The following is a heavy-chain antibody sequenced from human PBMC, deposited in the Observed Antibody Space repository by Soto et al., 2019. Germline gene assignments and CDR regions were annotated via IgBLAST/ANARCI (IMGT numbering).Heavy chain of an antibody. V-gene: IGHV3-23*01. J-gene: IGHJ4*02. CDR3: AKPVAYYDFWSGFDY. D-gene: IGHD3-3*01. CDR2: ISGSGGST. Sequence: SLRLSCAASGFTFSSYAMSWVRQAPGKGLEWVSAISGSGGSTYYADSVKGRFTISRDNSKNTLYLQMNSLRAEDAAVYYCAKPVAYYDFWSGFDYWGQGTLVTVSS. CDR1: GFTFSSYA.